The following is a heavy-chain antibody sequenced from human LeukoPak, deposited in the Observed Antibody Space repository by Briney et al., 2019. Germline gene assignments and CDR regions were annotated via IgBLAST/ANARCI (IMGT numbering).Heavy chain of an antibody. CDR3: ARANYYDSGGYLPVVYPSDY. Sequence: SQTLSLTCAVSGGSISSSGYYWSWIRQHPGKGLEWIGYIFYSGSTYYNPSLKSRVTIPLDTSKNQFSLKLSSVTAADTAVYYCARANYYDSGGYLPVVYPSDYWGQGTLVTVSS. V-gene: IGHV4-31*11. D-gene: IGHD3-22*01. CDR1: GGSISSSGYY. CDR2: IFYSGST. J-gene: IGHJ4*02.